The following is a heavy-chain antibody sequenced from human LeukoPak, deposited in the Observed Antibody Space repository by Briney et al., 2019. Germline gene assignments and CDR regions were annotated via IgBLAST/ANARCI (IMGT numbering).Heavy chain of an antibody. D-gene: IGHD3-10*01. J-gene: IGHJ4*02. Sequence: GGSLRLSCAASGFTFSNYAMHWVRQAPGKGLERVAFIRYDGSNKYYADSVKGRFTISRDNSKNTLYLQMNSLRAEDAAVYYCAKDTRGDYGWDFDYWGQGTLVTVSS. V-gene: IGHV3-30*02. CDR2: IRYDGSNK. CDR1: GFTFSNYA. CDR3: AKDTRGDYGWDFDY.